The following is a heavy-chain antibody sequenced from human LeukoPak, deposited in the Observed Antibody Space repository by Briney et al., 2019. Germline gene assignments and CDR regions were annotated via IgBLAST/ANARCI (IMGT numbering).Heavy chain of an antibody. CDR1: GGTFSSYA. CDR3: ATAGSGSYFPFDY. CDR2: IIPIFGTA. V-gene: IGHV1-69*13. D-gene: IGHD1-26*01. J-gene: IGHJ4*02. Sequence: SVKVSCKASGGTFSSYAISWVRQVPGQGLEWMGGIIPIFGTANYAQKFQGRVTITADESTSTAYMELSSLRSEDTAVYYCATAGSGSYFPFDYWGQGTLVTVSS.